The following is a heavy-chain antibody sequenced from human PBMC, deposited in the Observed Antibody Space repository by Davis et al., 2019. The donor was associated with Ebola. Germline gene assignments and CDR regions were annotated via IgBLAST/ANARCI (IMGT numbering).Heavy chain of an antibody. V-gene: IGHV4-39*01. CDR3: ARQDHAYCGGDCYYEYFQH. CDR2: IYYSGST. J-gene: IGHJ1*01. Sequence: MPSETLSLTCTVSGGSISSSSYYWGWIRQPPGKGLEWIGSIYYSGSTYYNPSLTSRVTISVDTSKNQFSLKLSSVTAADTAVYYCARQDHAYCGGDCYYEYFQHWGQGTLVTVSS. CDR1: GGSISSSSYY. D-gene: IGHD2-21*02.